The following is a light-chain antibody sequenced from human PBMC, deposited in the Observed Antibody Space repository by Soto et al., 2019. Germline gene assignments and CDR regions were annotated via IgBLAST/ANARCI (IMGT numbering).Light chain of an antibody. CDR1: QTVCLNY. Sequence: EIVLTQSPGTLSLSPGERATLSCRASQTVCLNYLAWYQHKPGQAPRLLIFGASTWATGVPDRVTGSGSGTDLIRTSSGLEPEDVAVYYCHPYNRIPQTFGRGTKGEIK. J-gene: IGKJ1*01. CDR2: GAS. V-gene: IGKV3-20*01. CDR3: HPYNRIPQT.